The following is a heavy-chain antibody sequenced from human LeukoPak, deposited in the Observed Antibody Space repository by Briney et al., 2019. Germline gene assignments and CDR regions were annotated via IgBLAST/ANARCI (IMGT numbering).Heavy chain of an antibody. D-gene: IGHD2-15*01. Sequence: ASVKVSCKSSGYTFTGYYMHWVRQAPGQGLEWMGWINPNSGGTNYAQKFQGRVTMTRDTSISTAYMELNRLSSDDTAVYYCARGPYCSGGSCYSGYFDYWGQGTLVTVSS. J-gene: IGHJ4*02. CDR3: ARGPYCSGGSCYSGYFDY. CDR2: INPNSGGT. V-gene: IGHV1-2*02. CDR1: GYTFTGYY.